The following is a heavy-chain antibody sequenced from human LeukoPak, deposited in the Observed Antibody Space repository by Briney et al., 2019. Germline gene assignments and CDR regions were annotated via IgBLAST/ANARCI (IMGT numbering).Heavy chain of an antibody. Sequence: PGGSLRLSCAASGFTFSSYSMNWVRQAPGKGLEWVSYISSSSSTIYYADSVKGRFTISRDNAKNSLYLQMNSLRAEDTAVYYCARGDYGDHRGYWGQGTLVTVSS. CDR1: GFTFSSYS. CDR3: ARGDYGDHRGY. J-gene: IGHJ4*02. V-gene: IGHV3-48*04. D-gene: IGHD4-17*01. CDR2: ISSSSSTI.